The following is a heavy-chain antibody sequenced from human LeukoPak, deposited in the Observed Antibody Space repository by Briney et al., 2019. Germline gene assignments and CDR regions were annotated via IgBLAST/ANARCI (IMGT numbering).Heavy chain of an antibody. CDR3: ARRSYSGSLDY. V-gene: IGHV4-61*05. CDR2: IYYSGST. Sequence: SETLSLTCIVSGGSISSSSYYWGWIRQPPGKGLEWIGYIYYSGSTNYNPSLKSRVTISVDTSKNQFSLKLSSVTAADTAVYYCARRSYSGSLDYWGQGTLVTVSS. D-gene: IGHD1-26*01. J-gene: IGHJ4*02. CDR1: GGSISSSSYY.